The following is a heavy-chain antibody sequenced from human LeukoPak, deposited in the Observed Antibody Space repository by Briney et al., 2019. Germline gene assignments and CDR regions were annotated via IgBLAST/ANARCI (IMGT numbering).Heavy chain of an antibody. D-gene: IGHD5-12*01. CDR1: GGSISTYY. CDR3: ARDGYSGSDAL. CDR2: IYHSGST. J-gene: IGHJ4*02. Sequence: SETLSLTRTVSGGSISTYYWSWIRQPPGKGLEWIGYIYHSGSTNYNPSLKSRITISVDTSQNQFSLKLSSVTAADTAVYYCARDGYSGSDALWGQGTLVTVSS. V-gene: IGHV4-59*01.